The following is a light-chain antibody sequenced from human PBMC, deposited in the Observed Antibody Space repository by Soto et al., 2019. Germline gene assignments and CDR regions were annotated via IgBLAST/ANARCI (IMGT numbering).Light chain of an antibody. V-gene: IGLV2-11*01. CDR2: DVS. CDR1: SSDVDGYNY. J-gene: IGLJ1*01. Sequence: QSLLTQPRSVSGSSGQSVTISCTGNSSDVDGYNYVSWYQQHPGKAPKLMIYDVSNRPSGVPDCFSGSKSGNTASLTISGLQAEDEADYYCCSYAGSYTPYYVFGTGTKVTVL. CDR3: CSYAGSYTPYYV.